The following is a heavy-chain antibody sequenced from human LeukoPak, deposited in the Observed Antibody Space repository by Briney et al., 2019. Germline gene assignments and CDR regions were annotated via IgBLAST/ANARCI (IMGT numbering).Heavy chain of an antibody. D-gene: IGHD2-15*01. CDR3: ARADCSGGSCYSVGYGMDV. V-gene: IGHV3-48*03. CDR2: ISSSGSTI. J-gene: IGHJ6*02. CDR1: GFTFSSYE. Sequence: GGSLRLSCAASGFTFSSYEMNWVRQAPGKGLEWVSYISSSGSTIYYADSVKGRFTISRESAKNSLYLQMNSLRAGDTAVYYCARADCSGGSCYSVGYGMDVWGQGTTVTVSS.